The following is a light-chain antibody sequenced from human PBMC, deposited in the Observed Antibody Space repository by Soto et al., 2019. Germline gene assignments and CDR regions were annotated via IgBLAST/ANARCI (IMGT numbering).Light chain of an antibody. Sequence: EIVWTQSPGTLSLSPGEIVTLSCRASQSVTSSYLAWYQQKPGQAPRLLISGASSRATGIPDRFSGSGSGTDFTLTISRLEPEDFAVYYCQQYGSSPTFGGGTKVEIK. CDR2: GAS. J-gene: IGKJ4*01. CDR3: QQYGSSPT. V-gene: IGKV3-20*01. CDR1: QSVTSSY.